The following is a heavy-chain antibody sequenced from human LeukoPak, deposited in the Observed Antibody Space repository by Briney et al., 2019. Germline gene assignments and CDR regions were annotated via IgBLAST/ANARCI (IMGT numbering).Heavy chain of an antibody. CDR2: ISWNSGSI. V-gene: IGHV3-9*03. Sequence: PGRSLRLSCAASGFTFDDYAMHWVRQAPGKGLEWVSGISWNSGSIGYADSVKGRFTISRDNAKNSLYLQMNSLRAEDMALYYCAKDIDRYSSGWPTIFDYWGRGTLVTVSS. D-gene: IGHD6-19*01. CDR3: AKDIDRYSSGWPTIFDY. CDR1: GFTFDDYA. J-gene: IGHJ4*02.